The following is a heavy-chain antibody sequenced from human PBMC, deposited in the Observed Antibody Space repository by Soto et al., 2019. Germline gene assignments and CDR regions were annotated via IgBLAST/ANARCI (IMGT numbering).Heavy chain of an antibody. CDR3: ARAMDYAWGSYRSPYFDY. CDR2: INPSGGST. J-gene: IGHJ4*02. Sequence: ASVKVSCKVSGYTLTELSMHWVRQAPGQGLGWMGIINPSGGSTSYAQKFQGRVTMTRDTSTSTVYMELSSLRSEDTAVYYCARAMDYAWGSYRSPYFDYWGQGTLVTVSS. D-gene: IGHD3-16*02. CDR1: GYTLTELS. V-gene: IGHV1-46*03.